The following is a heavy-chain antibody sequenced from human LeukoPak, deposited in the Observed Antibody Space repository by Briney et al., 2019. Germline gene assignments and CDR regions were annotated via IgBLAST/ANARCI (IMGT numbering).Heavy chain of an antibody. CDR3: ARVSVAAAGTDYYYYGMDV. D-gene: IGHD6-13*01. CDR2: ISSSSSYI. V-gene: IGHV3-21*01. J-gene: IGHJ6*04. Sequence: GGSLRLSCAASGFTFSNYWMSWVRQAPGKGLEWVSSISSSSSYIYYADSVKGRFTISRDNAKNSLYLQMNSLRAEDTAVYYCARVSVAAAGTDYYYYGMDVWGKGTTVTVSS. CDR1: GFTFSNYW.